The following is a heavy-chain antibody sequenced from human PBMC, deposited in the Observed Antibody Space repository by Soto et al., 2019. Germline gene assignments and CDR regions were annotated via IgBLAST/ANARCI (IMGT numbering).Heavy chain of an antibody. CDR1: GFSLSTSGVG. D-gene: IGHD3-10*01. V-gene: IGHV2-5*02. Sequence: SGPTLVNPTQTLTLTCTFSGFSLSTSGVGVGWIRQPPGKALEWLALIYWDDDKRYSPSLKSRLTITKDTSKNQVVLTMTNMDPVDTATYYCAHSPSYYYGSGTEAGNWLDPWGQGTLVTVSS. J-gene: IGHJ5*02. CDR2: IYWDDDK. CDR3: AHSPSYYYGSGTEAGNWLDP.